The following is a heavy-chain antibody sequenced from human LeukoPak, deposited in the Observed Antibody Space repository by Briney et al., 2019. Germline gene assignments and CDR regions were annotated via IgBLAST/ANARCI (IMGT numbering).Heavy chain of an antibody. V-gene: IGHV4-59*08. CDR1: GGSISSYY. Sequence: SETLSLTCTVSGGSISSYYWSWIRQPPGKGLEWIEYIYYSGSTNYNPSLKSRVTISVDTSKNQFSLKLSSVTAADTAVYYCARHKVVTAEWTYWGQGTLVTVSS. J-gene: IGHJ4*02. CDR3: ARHKVVTAEWTY. CDR2: IYYSGST. D-gene: IGHD2-21*02.